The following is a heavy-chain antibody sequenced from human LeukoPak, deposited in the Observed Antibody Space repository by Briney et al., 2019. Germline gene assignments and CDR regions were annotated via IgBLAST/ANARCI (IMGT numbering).Heavy chain of an antibody. Sequence: GGSLRLSCAASGFTFSSYTMNWVSQAPGKGLEWVSSISGSSSYIYYADSVKGRFTISRHNAKNSLYLQMNSLRAEDTAVYYCARDLEEYCSGGSCSLFDYWGQGTLVTVSS. CDR1: GFTFSSYT. CDR3: ARDLEEYCSGGSCSLFDY. D-gene: IGHD2-15*01. V-gene: IGHV3-21*01. J-gene: IGHJ4*02. CDR2: ISGSSSYI.